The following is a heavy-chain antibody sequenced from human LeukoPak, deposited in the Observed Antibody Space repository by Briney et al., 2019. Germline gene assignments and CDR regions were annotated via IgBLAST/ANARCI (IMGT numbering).Heavy chain of an antibody. CDR1: GYTFTGYY. D-gene: IGHD6-19*01. V-gene: IGHV1-2*02. CDR2: INPNSGGT. Sequence: ASVKVSCTASGYTFTGYYMHWVRQAPGQGLEWMGWINPNSGGTNYAQKFQGRVTMTRDTSISTAYMELSRLRSDDTAVYYCARDSSGWSALFDYWGQGTLVTVSS. J-gene: IGHJ4*02. CDR3: ARDSSGWSALFDY.